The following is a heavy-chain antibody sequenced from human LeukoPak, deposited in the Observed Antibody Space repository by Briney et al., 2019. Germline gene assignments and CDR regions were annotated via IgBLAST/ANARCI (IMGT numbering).Heavy chain of an antibody. CDR3: ARGLLDGYTHPAAFDI. V-gene: IGHV4-59*01. CDR1: GGSISSYY. Sequence: PSETLSLTCTVHGGSISSYYWSWIRQPPGKGLEWVGYIYYSGSTNYNPSLKSRVTISVDTSKNQFSLKLSSVTAADTAVYYCARGLLDGYTHPAAFDIWGQGTMVTVSS. J-gene: IGHJ3*02. D-gene: IGHD5-24*01. CDR2: IYYSGST.